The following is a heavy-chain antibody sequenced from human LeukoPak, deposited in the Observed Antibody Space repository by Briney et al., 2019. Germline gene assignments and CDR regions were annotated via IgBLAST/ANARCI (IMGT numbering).Heavy chain of an antibody. D-gene: IGHD6-19*01. V-gene: IGHV1-18*01. CDR3: ARVYSSGWYSYYYMDV. CDR2: ISAYNGNT. J-gene: IGHJ6*03. Sequence: ASVKVSCKASGYTFTSYGISWVRQAPGQGLEWMGWISAYNGNTNYAQKLQGRVTMTTDTSTSTAYMELRSLRSDDTAVYYCARVYSSGWYSYYYMDVWGKGTAVTVSS. CDR1: GYTFTSYG.